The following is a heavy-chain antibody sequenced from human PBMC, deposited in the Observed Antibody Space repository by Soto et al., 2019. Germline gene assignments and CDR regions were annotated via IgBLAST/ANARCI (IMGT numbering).Heavy chain of an antibody. J-gene: IGHJ4*02. CDR2: IKQDGSEK. CDR3: ARPVSGF. Sequence: EVQLVESGGGLVQPGGSLRLSCAASGFTFSSYWMSWVRQAPGKGLEWVANIKQDGSEKYYVDSVKGRFTISRDNAKNSLYRERNSLSAYVTAGYYCARPVSGFWGQGTLVTVSS. D-gene: IGHD3-16*01. V-gene: IGHV3-7*01. CDR1: GFTFSSYW.